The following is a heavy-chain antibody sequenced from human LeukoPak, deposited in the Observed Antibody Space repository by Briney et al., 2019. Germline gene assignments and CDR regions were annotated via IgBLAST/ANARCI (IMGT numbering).Heavy chain of an antibody. D-gene: IGHD4-23*01. CDR3: AGLRGGNSEGYYYYYMDV. CDR1: GGSISSSSYY. CDR2: IYYSGST. Sequence: PSETLSLTCTVSGGSISSSSYYWGWIRQPPGKGLEWIGSIYYSGSTYYNPSLKSRVTISVDTSKNQFSLKLSSVTAADTAVYYCAGLRGGNSEGYYYYYMDVWGKGTTVTISS. J-gene: IGHJ6*03. V-gene: IGHV4-39*01.